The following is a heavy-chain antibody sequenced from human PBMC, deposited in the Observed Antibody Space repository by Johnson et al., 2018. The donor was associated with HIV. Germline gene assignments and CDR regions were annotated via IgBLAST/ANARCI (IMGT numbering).Heavy chain of an antibody. V-gene: IGHV3-30*03. CDR2: ISYDGSQR. J-gene: IGHJ3*02. CDR1: GFTFRSYG. CDR3: ARERTYSSGYAFDI. Sequence: QVQLVESGGGLVQPGGSLRLSCAASGFTFRSYGMHWVRQAPGKGLEWVAVISYDGSQRYYVDSVKGRFTISRDNAKISLYLQMNSLRAEDTAVYYCARERTYSSGYAFDIWGQGTMVTVSS. D-gene: IGHD6-19*01.